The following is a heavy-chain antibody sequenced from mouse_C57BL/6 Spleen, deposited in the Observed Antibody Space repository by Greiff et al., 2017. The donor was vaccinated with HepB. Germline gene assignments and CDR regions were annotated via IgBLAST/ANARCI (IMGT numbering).Heavy chain of an antibody. Sequence: QVQLKESGAELVKPGASVKISCKASGYAFSSYWMNWVKQRPGKGLEWIGQIYPGDGDTNYNGKFKGKATLTADKSSSTAYMQLSSLTSEDSAVYFGARSSNDFYYAMDYWGQGTSVTVSS. V-gene: IGHV1-80*01. CDR3: ARSSNDFYYAMDY. CDR2: IYPGDGDT. J-gene: IGHJ4*01. CDR1: GYAFSSYW. D-gene: IGHD2-12*01.